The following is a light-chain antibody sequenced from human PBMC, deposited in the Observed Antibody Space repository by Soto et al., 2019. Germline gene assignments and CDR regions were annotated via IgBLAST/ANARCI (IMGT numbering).Light chain of an antibody. V-gene: IGKV3-11*01. J-gene: IGKJ4*01. CDR1: QSVSSY. CDR2: DAS. Sequence: EIVLTQSPATLSSSPGERATLSCRASQSVSSYLAWYQHKPGQAPRLLIYDASNRATGIPAMFSGSGSGTDFTLTISSLEPEEFAVYYCQQRSNWPSLTFGGGTKVEIQ. CDR3: QQRSNWPSLT.